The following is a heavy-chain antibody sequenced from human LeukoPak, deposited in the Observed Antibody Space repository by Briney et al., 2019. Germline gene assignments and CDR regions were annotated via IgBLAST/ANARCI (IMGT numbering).Heavy chain of an antibody. V-gene: IGHV4-30-2*01. Sequence: PSETLSLTCAVSGGSISSGGYSWSWIRQPPGKGLEWIGYIYHSGSTYYNPSLKSRVTISVDTSKNQFSLKLSSVTAADTAVYYCARGRDGYIRDGMDVWGQGTTVTVSS. CDR2: IYHSGST. D-gene: IGHD5-24*01. J-gene: IGHJ6*02. CDR1: GGSISSGGYS. CDR3: ARGRDGYIRDGMDV.